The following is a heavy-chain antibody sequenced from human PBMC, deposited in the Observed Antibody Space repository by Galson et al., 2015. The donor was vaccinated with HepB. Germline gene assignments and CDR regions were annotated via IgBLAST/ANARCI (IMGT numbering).Heavy chain of an antibody. Sequence: SVKVSCKVSGDTLADLSIHWVRQGPGKGLEWMGGFDPEDVEIAYAQKFQGRITMTEDTSTDTAYMELTNLRSEDTAFYYCAAAAPTVVTPDDAFEIWGQGTMVTVSS. V-gene: IGHV1-24*01. D-gene: IGHD2-21*02. J-gene: IGHJ3*02. CDR2: FDPEDVEI. CDR1: GDTLADLS. CDR3: AAAAPTVVTPDDAFEI.